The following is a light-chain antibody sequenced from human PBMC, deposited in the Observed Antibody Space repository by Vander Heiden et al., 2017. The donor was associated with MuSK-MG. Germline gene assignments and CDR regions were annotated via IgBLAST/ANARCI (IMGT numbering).Light chain of an antibody. J-gene: IGKJ1*01. V-gene: IGKV3-15*01. CDR3: QQYNNWPRT. Sequence: ERVMTQSPATLSVSPGDRATLSCRASQSVNSNLAWYQQKPGQAPRLLNDGASTRATGIPARFSGSGSGTEFTLTISSLQSEDFAVYYCQQYNNWPRTFGQGTKVEIK. CDR1: QSVNSN. CDR2: GAS.